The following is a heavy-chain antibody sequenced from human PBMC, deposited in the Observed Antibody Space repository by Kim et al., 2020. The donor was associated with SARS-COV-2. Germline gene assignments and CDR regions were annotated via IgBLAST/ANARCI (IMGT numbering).Heavy chain of an antibody. CDR1: GYTFTSYA. Sequence: ASVKVSCKASGYTFTSYAMHWVRQAPGQRLEWMGWINAGNGNTKYSQKFQGRVTITRDTSASTAYMELSSLRSEDTAVYYCARGYFEGYYYYYMDVWGKGTTVTVSS. D-gene: IGHD3-9*01. CDR2: INAGNGNT. V-gene: IGHV1-3*01. J-gene: IGHJ6*03. CDR3: ARGYFEGYYYYYMDV.